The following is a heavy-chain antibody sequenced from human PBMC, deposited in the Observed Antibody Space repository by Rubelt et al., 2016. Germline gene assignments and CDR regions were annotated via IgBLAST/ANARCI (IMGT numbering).Heavy chain of an antibody. V-gene: IGHV3-30-3*02. D-gene: IGHD3-16*02. J-gene: IGHJ6*02. CDR3: AKAGGYDYVWGSYRQPPDYYYGMDV. Sequence: YYADSVKGRFTISRDNSKNTLYLQMNSLRAEDTAVYYCAKAGGYDYVWGSYRQPPDYYYGMDVWGQGTTVTVSS.